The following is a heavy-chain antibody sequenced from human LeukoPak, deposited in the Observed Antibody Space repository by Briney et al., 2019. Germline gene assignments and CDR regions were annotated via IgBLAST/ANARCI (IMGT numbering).Heavy chain of an antibody. CDR2: IYYSGST. CDR1: GGSISSYY. Sequence: SETLSLTCTVSGGSISSYYWSWIRQPPGKGLEWIGYIYYSGSTNYNPSLKSRVTISVDTSKNQFSLKLSSVTAADTAVYYCAKDSAPVRGDDYFDYWGQGTLVTVSS. D-gene: IGHD3-16*01. V-gene: IGHV4-59*01. CDR3: AKDSAPVRGDDYFDY. J-gene: IGHJ4*02.